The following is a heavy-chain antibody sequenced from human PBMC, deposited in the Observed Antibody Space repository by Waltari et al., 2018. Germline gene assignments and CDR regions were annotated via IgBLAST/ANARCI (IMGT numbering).Heavy chain of an antibody. J-gene: IGHJ5*02. CDR1: GDSISRSSYY. D-gene: IGHD5-12*01. Sequence: QLQLQESGPGLVKPSETLSLTCTVSGDSISRSSYYWVWIRQSPGKGLEWIGTIYYSGNTYYNPTLKSRVTISGDTSKNQFSLKLSSVTAADTAVYYCARHWKRNGYRFDPWGQGTLVTVSS. CDR3: ARHWKRNGYRFDP. V-gene: IGHV4-39*01. CDR2: IYYSGNT.